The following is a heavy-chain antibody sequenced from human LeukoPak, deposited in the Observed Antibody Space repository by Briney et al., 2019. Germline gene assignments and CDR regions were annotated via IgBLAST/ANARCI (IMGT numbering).Heavy chain of an antibody. J-gene: IGHJ6*03. CDR3: ARGSSYIYYYYYYVDV. CDR2: ISAYNGNT. V-gene: IGHV1-18*01. D-gene: IGHD1-26*01. Sequence: ASVKVSCKASGYTFSSYSISWVRQAPGQGLEWMGWISAYNGNTNYAQKLQGRVTMTTDTSTSTAYMELRSLRSDDTAVYYCARGSSYIYYYYYYVDVWGKGTTVTVSS. CDR1: GYTFSSYS.